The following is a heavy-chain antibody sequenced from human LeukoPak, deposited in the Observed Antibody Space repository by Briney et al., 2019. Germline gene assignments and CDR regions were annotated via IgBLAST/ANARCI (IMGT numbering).Heavy chain of an antibody. J-gene: IGHJ6*03. Sequence: SETLSLTCTVSGGSISSSSYYWGWIRQPPGKGLEWIGSIYYSGSTYYNPSLKSRVAISVDTSKNQFSLKLSSVTAADTAVYYCARLGRISLSVSPYYYMDVWGKGTTVTVSS. CDR2: IYYSGST. V-gene: IGHV4-39*07. CDR1: GGSISSSSYY. D-gene: IGHD2/OR15-2a*01. CDR3: ARLGRISLSVSPYYYMDV.